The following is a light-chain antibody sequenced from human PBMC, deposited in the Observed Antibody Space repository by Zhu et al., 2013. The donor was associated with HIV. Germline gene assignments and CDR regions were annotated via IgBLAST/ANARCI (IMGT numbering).Light chain of an antibody. V-gene: IGKV1D-16*01. CDR1: QGISGW. Sequence: DIQMTQSPSSVSASVGDRVTITCRASQGISGWLAWYQQKPGKAPELLIYAASTLQRGVPSRFSGSGSGTDFTLTISNLQPEDFATYYCQQYNNYPWTFGQGTKVEIK. CDR2: AAS. CDR3: QQYNNYPWT. J-gene: IGKJ1*01.